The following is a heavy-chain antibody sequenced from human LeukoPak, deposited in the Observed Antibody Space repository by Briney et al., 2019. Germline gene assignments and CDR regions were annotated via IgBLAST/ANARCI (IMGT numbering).Heavy chain of an antibody. D-gene: IGHD3-22*01. Sequence: GGSLRLSCAASGFTFSSYSMNWVRQAPGKGLEWVSSVSSSGRHMYYADSVKGRFTISRDNAKNSLYLQMNSLRAEDTAVYYCARPYYYDSSGYPDAFDIWGQGTMVTVSS. V-gene: IGHV3-21*01. CDR2: VSSSGRHM. CDR3: ARPYYYDSSGYPDAFDI. CDR1: GFTFSSYS. J-gene: IGHJ3*02.